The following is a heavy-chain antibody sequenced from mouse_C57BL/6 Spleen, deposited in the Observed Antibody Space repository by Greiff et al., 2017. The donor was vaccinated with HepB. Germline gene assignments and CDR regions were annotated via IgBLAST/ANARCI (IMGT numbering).Heavy chain of an antibody. D-gene: IGHD1-1*01. Sequence: VQLQQPGAELVMPGASVKLSCKASGYTFTSYWMHWVKQRLGQGLEWIGEIDPSDSYTNYNQKFKGKSTLTVDKSASTAYMQLSSLTSEDSAVYYCARGYYGSNYAMDYWGQGTSVTVSS. J-gene: IGHJ4*01. CDR3: ARGYYGSNYAMDY. CDR2: IDPSDSYT. CDR1: GYTFTSYW. V-gene: IGHV1-69*01.